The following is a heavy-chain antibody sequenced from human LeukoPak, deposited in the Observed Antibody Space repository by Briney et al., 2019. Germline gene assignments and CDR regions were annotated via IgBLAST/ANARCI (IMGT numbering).Heavy chain of an antibody. V-gene: IGHV3-66*01. J-gene: IGHJ6*02. CDR3: ARDAHTGSGTYWGGVDYYYGLDV. CDR2: VYDGDTT. Sequence: GGSLRLSCAASGFTVSSNYMSWVRQAPGKGLEWVSVVYDGDTTFYADSVKGRFTISRDNSKNTLYLQMNSLRAEDTAVYYCARDAHTGSGTYWGGVDYYYGLDVWGQGTTVTVSS. CDR1: GFTVSSNY. D-gene: IGHD3-10*01.